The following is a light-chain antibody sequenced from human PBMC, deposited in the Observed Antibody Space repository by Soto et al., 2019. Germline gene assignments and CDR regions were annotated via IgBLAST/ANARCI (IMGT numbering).Light chain of an antibody. CDR1: SSDVGGYSH. Sequence: QSALTQPASVSGSPGQSITISCTGTSSDVGGYSHVSWYQQHPGKAPKLIIYEVSNRPSGVSNRFSGSKSGNTASLTISGLQAEDEADYYCSSYASSSARLFGGGTKLTVL. CDR3: SSYASSSARL. J-gene: IGLJ2*01. V-gene: IGLV2-14*01. CDR2: EVS.